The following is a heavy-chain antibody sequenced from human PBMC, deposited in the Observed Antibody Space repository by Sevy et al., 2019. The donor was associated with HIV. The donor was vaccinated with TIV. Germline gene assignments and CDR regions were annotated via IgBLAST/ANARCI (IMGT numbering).Heavy chain of an antibody. CDR3: ARDPVAPNPAGMDV. Sequence: ASVKVSCKASGYTFTDYYMHWVRQAPGQGLEWMGRINPNGGDTNFVQKFQGRVTMTRDTSISTAYMELSRLTSDDTAVYYCARDPVAPNPAGMDVWGQGTTVTVSS. CDR1: GYTFTDYY. V-gene: IGHV1-2*06. CDR2: INPNGGDT. D-gene: IGHD5-12*01. J-gene: IGHJ6*02.